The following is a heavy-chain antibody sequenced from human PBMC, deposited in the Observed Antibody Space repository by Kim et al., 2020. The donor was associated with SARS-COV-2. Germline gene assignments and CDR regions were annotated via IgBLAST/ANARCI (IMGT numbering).Heavy chain of an antibody. CDR1: GGTFSSYT. J-gene: IGHJ4*02. V-gene: IGHV1-69*02. Sequence: SVKVSCKASGGTFSSYTISWVRQAPGQGLEWMGRIIPILGIANYAQKFQGRVTITADKSTSTAYMELSSLRSEDTAVYYCARGDPVDSLEIYYDILTGYYLDRGYYFDYWGQGALVTVSS. CDR2: IIPILGIA. CDR3: ARGDPVDSLEIYYDILTGYYLDRGYYFDY. D-gene: IGHD3-9*01.